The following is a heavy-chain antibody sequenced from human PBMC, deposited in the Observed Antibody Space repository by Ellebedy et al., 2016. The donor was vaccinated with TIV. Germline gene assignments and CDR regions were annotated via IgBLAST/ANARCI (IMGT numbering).Heavy chain of an antibody. V-gene: IGHV5-51*01. CDR3: ARAPRGDYIWFDP. D-gene: IGHD2-21*02. Sequence: KVSCKGSGYSFTSYWIGWVRQMPGKGLEWMGIIYPGDSDTRYSPSFQGQVTISADKSISTAYLQWSSLKASDTAMYYCARAPRGDYIWFDPWGQGTLVTVSS. CDR1: GYSFTSYW. CDR2: IYPGDSDT. J-gene: IGHJ5*02.